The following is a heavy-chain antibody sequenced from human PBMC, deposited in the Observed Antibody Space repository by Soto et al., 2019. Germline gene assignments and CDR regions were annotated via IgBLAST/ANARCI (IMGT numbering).Heavy chain of an antibody. Sequence: QVQLVQSGAEVKKPGSSVKVSCKASGGTFSSYAFSWVLQAPGQGLEWMGGIIPIFGTANYAQKFQGRVTITADESTSTAYMELRSLRSEATAVYYGARARTIMVRGVIITGYAFDVWGQGTMVTGSS. V-gene: IGHV1-69*01. J-gene: IGHJ3*01. CDR3: ARARTIMVRGVIITGYAFDV. CDR2: IIPIFGTA. CDR1: GGTFSSYA. D-gene: IGHD3-10*01.